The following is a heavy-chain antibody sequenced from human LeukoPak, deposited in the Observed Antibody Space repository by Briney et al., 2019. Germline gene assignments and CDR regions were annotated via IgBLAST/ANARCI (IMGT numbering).Heavy chain of an antibody. J-gene: IGHJ5*02. D-gene: IGHD6-6*01. Sequence: SETLSLTCTVSGGSISSYYWSWIRQPPGKGLEWIGYIYYSGSTNYNPSLKSRVTISVDTSKNQFSLKLSSVTAADTAVYYCARDGSLEYSSSSWFDPWGQGTLVTVSS. CDR1: GGSISSYY. CDR2: IYYSGST. V-gene: IGHV4-59*01. CDR3: ARDGSLEYSSSSWFDP.